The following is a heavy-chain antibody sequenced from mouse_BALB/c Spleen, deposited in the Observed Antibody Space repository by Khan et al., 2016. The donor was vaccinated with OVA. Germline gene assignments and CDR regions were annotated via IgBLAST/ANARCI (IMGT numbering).Heavy chain of an antibody. D-gene: IGHD1-1*02. CDR1: GFSLTNYG. CDR3: ARNMNGYFDY. J-gene: IGHJ2*01. V-gene: IGHV2-2*02. CDR2: RWSSGIT. Sequence: VELVESGPGLVQPSQSLSITCTVSGFSLTNYGVHWVRQSPGKGLEWLGGRWSSGITDYNATLMSRLSISRDISKRHVFFQMNSLQDNDTGIYYCARNMNGYFDYGGQGTTLTVSS.